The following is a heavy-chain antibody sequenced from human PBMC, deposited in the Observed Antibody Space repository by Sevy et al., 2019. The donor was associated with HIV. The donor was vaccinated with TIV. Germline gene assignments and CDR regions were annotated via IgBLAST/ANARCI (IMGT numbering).Heavy chain of an antibody. J-gene: IGHJ4*02. D-gene: IGHD3-22*01. CDR2: ISYDGSNK. Sequence: GGSLRLSCAASGFTFSSYGMHWVRQAPGKGLEWVAVISYDGSNKYYADSVKGRFTISRDNSKNTLYLQMNSLRAEDTAVYYCAKGNGDYYDSSGGPDYWGQGTLVTVSS. V-gene: IGHV3-30*18. CDR1: GFTFSSYG. CDR3: AKGNGDYYDSSGGPDY.